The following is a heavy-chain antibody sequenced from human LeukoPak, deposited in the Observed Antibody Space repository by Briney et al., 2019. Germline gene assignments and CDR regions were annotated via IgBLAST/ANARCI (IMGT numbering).Heavy chain of an antibody. V-gene: IGHV1-18*01. CDR2: ISAYNGNT. CDR1: GGTFSSYG. D-gene: IGHD6-6*01. CDR3: ARDLDGEYSSSSTHLDY. Sequence: ASVKVSCKASGGTFSSYGISWVRQAPGQGLEWMGWISAYNGNTNYAQKLQGRVTMTTDTSTSTAYMELRSLRSDDTAVYYCARDLDGEYSSSSTHLDYWGQGTLVTVSS. J-gene: IGHJ4*02.